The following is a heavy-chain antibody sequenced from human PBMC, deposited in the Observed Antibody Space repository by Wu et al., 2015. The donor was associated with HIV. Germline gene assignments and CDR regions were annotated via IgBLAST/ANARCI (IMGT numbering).Heavy chain of an antibody. CDR1: GYTFTDHY. CDR2: IRPDSGAT. D-gene: IGHD3/OR15-3a*01. CDR3: ARDLGNDFAVRGYYWYMDV. V-gene: IGHV1-2*02. J-gene: IGHJ6*03. Sequence: QVQLVQSGGEVTKPGASVSVSCQTSGYTFTDHYIHWVRQAPGQGLEWMGWIRPDSGATHYAEKFQDRVTMTRDASISTAYMQLNRLRSDDTAVYFCARDLGNDFAVRGYYWYMDVWGRGTAITVSS.